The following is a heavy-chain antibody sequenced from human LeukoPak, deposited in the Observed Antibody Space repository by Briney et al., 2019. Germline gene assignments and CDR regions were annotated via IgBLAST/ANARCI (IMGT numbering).Heavy chain of an antibody. J-gene: IGHJ5*02. V-gene: IGHV4-39*01. CDR3: APHVRSIAAAEHWFDP. CDR1: GGSISSSSYY. Sequence: PSETLSLTCTVSGGSISSSSYYWGWIRQPPGKGLEWIGSIYYSGSTYYNPSLKSRVTISVDTSKNQFSLKLSSVTAADTAVYYCAPHVRSIAAAEHWFDPWGQGTLVTLSS. D-gene: IGHD6-13*01. CDR2: IYYSGST.